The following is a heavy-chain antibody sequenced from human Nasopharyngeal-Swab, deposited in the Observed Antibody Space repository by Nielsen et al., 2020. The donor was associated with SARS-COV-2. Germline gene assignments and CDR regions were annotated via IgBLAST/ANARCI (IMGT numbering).Heavy chain of an antibody. Sequence: ASVKVSCKASGYTFTGYYMHWVRQAPGQGLEWMGWINPNSGGTIYAQKFQGRVTMTEDTSTDTAYMELSSLRSEDTAVYYCATSLNYYYGMDVWGQGTTVTVSS. CDR3: ATSLNYYYGMDV. CDR2: INPNSGGT. J-gene: IGHJ6*02. V-gene: IGHV1-2*02. CDR1: GYTFTGYY.